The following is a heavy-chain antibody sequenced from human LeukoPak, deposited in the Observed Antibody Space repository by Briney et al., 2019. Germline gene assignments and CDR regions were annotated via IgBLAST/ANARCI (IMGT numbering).Heavy chain of an antibody. CDR2: IYPGDSDT. D-gene: IGHD1-26*01. V-gene: IGHV5-51*01. CDR1: GYSFTSYW. Sequence: GESLKISCKGSGYSFTSYWIGWLRQMPGKGLEWMGIIYPGDSDTRYSPSFQGQVTISADKSISTAYLQWSSLKASDTAMHYCARHLVGATNWFDPWGQGTLVTVSS. CDR3: ARHLVGATNWFDP. J-gene: IGHJ5*02.